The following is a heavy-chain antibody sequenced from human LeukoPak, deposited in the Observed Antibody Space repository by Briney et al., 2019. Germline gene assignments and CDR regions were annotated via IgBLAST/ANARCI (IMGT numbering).Heavy chain of an antibody. CDR1: GYTFTSYG. D-gene: IGHD3-3*01. Sequence: ASVKVSCKASGYTFTSYGISWVRQAPGQGLEWMGWISAYNGNTNYAQKLQGRVTMTTDTSTSTAYMELRSLRSDDTAVYYCARETTRGRFLEPTPLVYWGQGTLVTVSS. J-gene: IGHJ4*02. V-gene: IGHV1-18*01. CDR3: ARETTRGRFLEPTPLVY. CDR2: ISAYNGNT.